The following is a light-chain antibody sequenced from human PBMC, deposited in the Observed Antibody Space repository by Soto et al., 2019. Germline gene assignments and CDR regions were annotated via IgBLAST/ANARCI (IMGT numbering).Light chain of an antibody. Sequence: EIVMTQSPVTLSVSPGERATLSCRASQFVSSNVAWYQQNPGQAPRLLISGASTRATGLPARFSGSGSGTEFTLTISNLQSEDFAVYFCQQYHNWPPITFGQGTRLEI. CDR1: QFVSSN. CDR3: QQYHNWPPIT. CDR2: GAS. V-gene: IGKV3-15*01. J-gene: IGKJ5*01.